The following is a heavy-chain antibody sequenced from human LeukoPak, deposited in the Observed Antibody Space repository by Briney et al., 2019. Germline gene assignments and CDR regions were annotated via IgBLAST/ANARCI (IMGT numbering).Heavy chain of an antibody. V-gene: IGHV3-48*02. D-gene: IGHD6-19*01. CDR2: ISSSSSTI. CDR3: ARGGGSGRRYFDL. CDR1: EFTFSSYS. Sequence: PGGSLRLSCAASEFTFSSYSMNWVRQAPGKGLEWVSYISSSSSTIFYAASVKGRFTISRDNAKNSLYLQMNSLRDEDTAVYYCARGGGSGRRYFDLWGRGTLVTVSS. J-gene: IGHJ2*01.